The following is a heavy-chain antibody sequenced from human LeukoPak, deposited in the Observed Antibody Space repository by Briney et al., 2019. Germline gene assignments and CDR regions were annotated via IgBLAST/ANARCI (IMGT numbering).Heavy chain of an antibody. D-gene: IGHD2-15*01. CDR2: INHSGST. CDR3: ASLLCSGGSCYSVFDY. V-gene: IGHV4-34*01. Sequence: PSETLSLTCAGDGGSFSGYYWSWIRQPPGKGLEWIGEINHSGSTNYNPSLKSRVTISVGTSKNQFSLKLSSVTAADTAVYYRASLLCSGGSCYSVFDYWGQGTLVTVSS. J-gene: IGHJ4*02. CDR1: GGSFSGYY.